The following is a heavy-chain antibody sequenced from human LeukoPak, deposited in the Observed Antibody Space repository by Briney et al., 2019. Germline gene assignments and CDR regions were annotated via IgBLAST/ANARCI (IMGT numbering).Heavy chain of an antibody. Sequence: SQTLSLTCTVSGGSINSGSYYWSWIRQPPGKGLEWIGQIYYSGSTNYKPSLKSRVTISVDTSKNQFSLRLNSVTAADTAVYYCARGGRNKYNWFDPWGQGTLVTVSS. V-gene: IGHV4-61*01. CDR1: GGSINSGSYY. J-gene: IGHJ5*02. CDR3: ARGGRNKYNWFDP. CDR2: IYYSGST. D-gene: IGHD3-10*01.